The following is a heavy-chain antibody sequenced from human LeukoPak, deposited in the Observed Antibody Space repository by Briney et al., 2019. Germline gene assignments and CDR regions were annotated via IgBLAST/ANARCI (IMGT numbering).Heavy chain of an antibody. J-gene: IGHJ5*02. CDR1: GGSVSSFH. CDR3: ARHPSIYYEVSWFDP. V-gene: IGHV4-4*07. CDR2: IYTSGGT. D-gene: IGHD3-22*01. Sequence: SETLSLTCTVSGGSVSSFHWSWIRQPAGKGLEWIGRIYTSGGTTYNPSLKSRVTVSVDTSKNQFSLKLSSVTAADTAVYYCARHPSIYYEVSWFDPWGQGTLVTVSS.